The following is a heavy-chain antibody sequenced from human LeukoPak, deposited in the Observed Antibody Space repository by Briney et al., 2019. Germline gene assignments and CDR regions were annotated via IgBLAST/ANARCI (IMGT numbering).Heavy chain of an antibody. CDR2: IYYSGST. Sequence: SETLSLTCTVSGGSMSPYHWGWIRQPPGKGLEWTGYIYYSGSTNYNPSLKSRVTISVDTSKNQFSLKLSSVTAADTAVYYCARGGIIAARHFDYWGQGTLVTVSS. CDR1: GGSMSPYH. D-gene: IGHD6-6*01. J-gene: IGHJ4*02. V-gene: IGHV4-59*01. CDR3: ARGGIIAARHFDY.